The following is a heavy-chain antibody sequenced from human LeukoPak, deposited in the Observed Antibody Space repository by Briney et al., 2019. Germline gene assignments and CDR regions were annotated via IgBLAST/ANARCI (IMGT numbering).Heavy chain of an antibody. J-gene: IGHJ4*01. CDR2: ISSDWSIR. CDR3: ARGRAGNYYNHNDY. V-gene: IGHV3-74*01. D-gene: IGHD3-10*01. CDR1: GFTLCGYW. Sequence: QPGGSLRLSCAASGFTLCGYWMHWVRHAPGGGLVWVSRISSDWSIRAYGDSVNRRFTISIDNAKITLYLQINSRRAEDTAVYYCARGRAGNYYNHNDYWGQGTLVTVSS.